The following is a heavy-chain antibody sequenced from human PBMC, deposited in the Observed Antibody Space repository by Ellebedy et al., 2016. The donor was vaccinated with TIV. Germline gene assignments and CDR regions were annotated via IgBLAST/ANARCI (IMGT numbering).Heavy chain of an antibody. J-gene: IGHJ4*02. V-gene: IGHV3-23*01. CDR2: ISGSGVTT. Sequence: GGSLRLXXAASGFTFSRTAMSWVRLAPGKGLEWVSVISGSGVTTDYADSVKGRFTIPRDNSKNTLILQMNSLRAENTAEYYCARQREGYNFHYFDSWGQGTLVTVSS. D-gene: IGHD5-24*01. CDR1: GFTFSRTA. CDR3: ARQREGYNFHYFDS.